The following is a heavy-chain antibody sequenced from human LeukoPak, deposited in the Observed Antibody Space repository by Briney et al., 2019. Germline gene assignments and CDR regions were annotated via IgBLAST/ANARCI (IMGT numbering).Heavy chain of an antibody. CDR3: ARSTSWYSTDAFDI. J-gene: IGHJ3*02. D-gene: IGHD2-15*01. CDR2: INGDGSNT. Sequence: PGGSQRLSCAASGFIFSSHWMHWVRHAPGKGLVWLSRINGDGSNTTYADSVKGRFTISRDNAKNALYLQMNSLRAEDTAVYHCARSTSWYSTDAFDIWGEGTMVTVSS. CDR1: GFIFSSHW. V-gene: IGHV3-74*03.